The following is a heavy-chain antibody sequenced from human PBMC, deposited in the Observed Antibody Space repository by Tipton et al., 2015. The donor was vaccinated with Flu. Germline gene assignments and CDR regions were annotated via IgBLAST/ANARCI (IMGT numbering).Heavy chain of an antibody. CDR2: IYHSGST. Sequence: TLSLTCTVSGYSISSGYYWGWIRKPPGKGLEWIGSIYHSGSTYYNPSLKSRVTISVDTSKNQFSLKLSSVTAADTAVYYCARLQTRWAFDIWGQGTMVTVSS. CDR1: GYSISSGYY. CDR3: ARLQTRWAFDI. D-gene: IGHD5-24*01. V-gene: IGHV4-38-2*02. J-gene: IGHJ3*02.